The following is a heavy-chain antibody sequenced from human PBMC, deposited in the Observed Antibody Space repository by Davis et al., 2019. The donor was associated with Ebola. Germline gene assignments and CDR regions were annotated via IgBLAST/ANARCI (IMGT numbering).Heavy chain of an antibody. Sequence: GESLKISCAASGFTFSSYGMHWVRQAPGKGLEWVAVISYDGSNKYYADSVKGRFTISRDNSKNSLYLQMNSLRAEDTAVYYCARAWGYYDSSGYLLYGMDVWGQGTTVTVSS. J-gene: IGHJ6*02. V-gene: IGHV3-30*03. CDR2: ISYDGSNK. D-gene: IGHD3-22*01. CDR3: ARAWGYYDSSGYLLYGMDV. CDR1: GFTFSSYG.